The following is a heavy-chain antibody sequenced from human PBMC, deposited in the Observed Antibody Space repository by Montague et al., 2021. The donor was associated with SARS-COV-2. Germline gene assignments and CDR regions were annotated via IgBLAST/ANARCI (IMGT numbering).Heavy chain of an antibody. CDR2: IYYSGST. CDR3: ARTYYDISTGYYNFDY. Sequence: TLSLTCTVSGGSISSGGYHWSWIRQHPGKGLEWIGYIYYSGSTYYNPSLKSRVTISVDTSKNQFSLKLSSVTAADTAVYYCARTYYDISTGYYNFDYWGQGTLVTVSS. V-gene: IGHV4-31*03. J-gene: IGHJ4*02. CDR1: GGSISSGGYH. D-gene: IGHD3-9*01.